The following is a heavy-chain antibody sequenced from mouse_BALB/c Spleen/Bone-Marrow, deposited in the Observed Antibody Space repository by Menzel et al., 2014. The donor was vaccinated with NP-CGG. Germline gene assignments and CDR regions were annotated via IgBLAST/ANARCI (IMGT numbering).Heavy chain of an antibody. V-gene: IGHV1-54*01. J-gene: IGHJ2*01. D-gene: IGHD4-1*01. CDR3: ARSLTGKKTFDY. CDR1: GYVFTNYS. CDR2: INAGSGGT. Sequence: QVQLQQSGAELVSPGTSVKVSCKASGYVFTNYSIEWVKQRPGQGLEWIGVINAGSGGTDYSEKFKGEATLTADKSSSTAYMQLSSLTSDDSAVYFCARSLTGKKTFDYWGQGTTLTVSS.